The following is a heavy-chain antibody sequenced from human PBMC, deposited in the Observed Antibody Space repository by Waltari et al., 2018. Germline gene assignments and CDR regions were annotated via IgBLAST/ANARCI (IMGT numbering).Heavy chain of an antibody. D-gene: IGHD4-17*01. CDR2: SSGSGGST. CDR3: AKGVGATVTTLTRGY. V-gene: IGHV3-23*04. J-gene: IGHJ4*02. Sequence: EVQVVESGGGLVQPGGSLRLSCAASGFTFSSYAMSWVRQAPGKGLEWVSASSGSGGSTYYADSVKGRFTISRDNSKNTLYLQMNSLRAEDTAVYYCAKGVGATVTTLTRGYWGQGTLVTVSS. CDR1: GFTFSSYA.